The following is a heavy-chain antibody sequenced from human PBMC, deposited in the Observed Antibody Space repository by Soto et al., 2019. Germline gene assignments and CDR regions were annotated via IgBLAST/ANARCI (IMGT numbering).Heavy chain of an antibody. CDR2: ISLYSDGT. D-gene: IGHD2-2*01. CDR3: ARVVPGAEAWFAP. Sequence: GASVKVSCKTSGYTFSIYGITWVRQAPGQPLEWLGWISLYSDGTNYAQKFQGRVSMTTDTSTTTAYMELRSLRSDDTAVYYCARVVPGAEAWFAPWGQGTLVTVSS. J-gene: IGHJ5*02. CDR1: GYTFSIYG. V-gene: IGHV1-18*01.